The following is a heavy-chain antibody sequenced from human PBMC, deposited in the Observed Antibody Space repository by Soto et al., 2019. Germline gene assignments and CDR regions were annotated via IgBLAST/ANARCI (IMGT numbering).Heavy chain of an antibody. CDR2: IYPGDSET. V-gene: IGHV5-51*01. Sequence: GESLTTSCMGSGYRFTRYCIGWVRQMPGKRLARTGIIYPGDSETRYSPSFQGQVTISADKSISTAYLQWSRLKASDTAMYYCARQSSANTMSRSAHLPIFCKAAWGQGATVT. D-gene: IGHD3-10*02. J-gene: IGHJ6*02. CDR3: ARQSSANTMSRSAHLPIFCKAA. CDR1: GYRFTRYC.